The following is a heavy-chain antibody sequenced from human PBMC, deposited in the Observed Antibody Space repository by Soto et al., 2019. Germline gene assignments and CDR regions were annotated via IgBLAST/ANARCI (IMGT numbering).Heavy chain of an antibody. CDR1: GYLFGSYW. Sequence: EVQLVQSGAEVKKPGESLKISCRGSGYLFGSYWIDWVRHMPGKGLEWVGTIYPGDSETRYSPYFQGQVTISADKSNIIAYLQWSSLEASDTATYYCGRQITVTACCGMDVWGQGTTVTVSS. V-gene: IGHV5-51*01. D-gene: IGHD4-4*01. CDR2: IYPGDSET. CDR3: GRQITVTACCGMDV. J-gene: IGHJ6*02.